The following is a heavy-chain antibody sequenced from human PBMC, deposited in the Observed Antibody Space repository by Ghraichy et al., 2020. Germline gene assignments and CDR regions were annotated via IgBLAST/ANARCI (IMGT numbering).Heavy chain of an antibody. CDR1: GGSISSGGYY. CDR3: ARESMVRYYYYYYYMDV. J-gene: IGHJ6*03. Sequence: SETLSLTCTVSGGSISSGGYYWSWIRQHPGKGLEWIGYIYYSGSTYYNPSLKSRVTISVDTSKNQFSLKLSSVTAADTAVYYCARESMVRYYYYYYYMDVWGKGTTVTVSS. D-gene: IGHD4/OR15-4a*01. CDR2: IYYSGST. V-gene: IGHV4-31*03.